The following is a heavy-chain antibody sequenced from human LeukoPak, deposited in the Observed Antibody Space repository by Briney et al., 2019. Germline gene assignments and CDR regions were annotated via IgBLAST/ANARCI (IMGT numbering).Heavy chain of an antibody. J-gene: IGHJ4*02. Sequence: SETLSPTCTVSGGSISSSYWSWIRQPPGKGLEWIGYIYYSGSINYNPSLKSRVTISVDTSKNQFSLKLSSVTAADTAVYYCAREGRRVREPDYWGQGTLVTVSS. CDR3: AREGRRVREPDY. CDR1: GGSISSSY. CDR2: IYYSGSI. D-gene: IGHD3-10*01. V-gene: IGHV4-59*12.